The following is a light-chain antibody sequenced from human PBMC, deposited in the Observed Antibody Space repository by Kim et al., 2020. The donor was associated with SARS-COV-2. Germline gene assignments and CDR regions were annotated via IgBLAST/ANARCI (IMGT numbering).Light chain of an antibody. CDR3: NSRGINGDSWV. CDR1: SLRNNY. CDR2: GKN. Sequence: SSELTQDPAVSVVLGQTVRITCQGDSLRNNYASWYQQKPGQAPILVIYGKNNRPSGIPDRFSGSNSGNTASLTIAGAQAEDEADSYCNSRGINGDSWVFG. V-gene: IGLV3-19*01. J-gene: IGLJ3*02.